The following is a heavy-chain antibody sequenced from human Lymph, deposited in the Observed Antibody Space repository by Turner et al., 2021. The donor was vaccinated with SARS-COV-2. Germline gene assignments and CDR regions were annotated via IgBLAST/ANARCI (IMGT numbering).Heavy chain of an antibody. CDR3: ARDDINTLIAAAVPFDY. Sequence: QVQMVESGGGVVQPGRPPSRSFAVSGFTFRSYGMHWVRQAPGKGLEWVAVIWDDGSNKYYADSVKGRFTISRDKSKNTLYLQMNSLRAEDTAVYYCARDDINTLIAAAVPFDYWGQGTLVTVSS. D-gene: IGHD6-13*01. V-gene: IGHV3-33*01. CDR1: GFTFRSYG. J-gene: IGHJ4*02. CDR2: IWDDGSNK.